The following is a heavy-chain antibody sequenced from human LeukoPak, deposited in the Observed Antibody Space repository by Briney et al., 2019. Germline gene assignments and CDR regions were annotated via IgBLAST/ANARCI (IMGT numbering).Heavy chain of an antibody. D-gene: IGHD4-11*01. CDR1: GFTFSSYG. V-gene: IGHV3-30*02. Sequence: GGSLRLSCAASGFTFSSYGIHWVRQAPGKGLEWVAFIRYDGSNKYYADSVKGRFTISRDNSKNTLYLQMNSLRAEDTAVYYCAKEYDYSNYVLGYWGQGTLVTVSS. J-gene: IGHJ4*02. CDR3: AKEYDYSNYVLGY. CDR2: IRYDGSNK.